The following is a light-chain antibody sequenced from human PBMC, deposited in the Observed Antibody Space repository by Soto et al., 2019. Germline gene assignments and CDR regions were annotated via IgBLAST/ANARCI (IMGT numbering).Light chain of an antibody. CDR2: SAS. Sequence: EIVMTQSPATLSVSPGERATLFCRASQSVRSNFLAWYQQKPGQAPRLLIYSASTRATDIPARFSGSGSGTEFTLTISNLQSEDFAVYYCQQYSAWPLTFGGGTKVDIK. J-gene: IGKJ4*01. V-gene: IGKV3-15*01. CDR3: QQYSAWPLT. CDR1: QSVRSN.